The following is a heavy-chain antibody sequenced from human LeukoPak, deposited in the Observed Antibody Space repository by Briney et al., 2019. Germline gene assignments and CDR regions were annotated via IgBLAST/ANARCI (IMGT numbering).Heavy chain of an antibody. D-gene: IGHD4-17*01. J-gene: IGHJ4*02. V-gene: IGHV3-64D*06. CDR1: GFTLGSYA. Sequence: PGGSLRLSCSASGFTLGSYAMHWVRQAPGKGLEYVSAISPSGGSTYYADSVRGRFTISRDNSKNTLYLQMSSLRAEDTAVYYCVKDLGYGDGLWASPFDYWGQGTLVTVSS. CDR2: ISPSGGST. CDR3: VKDLGYGDGLWASPFDY.